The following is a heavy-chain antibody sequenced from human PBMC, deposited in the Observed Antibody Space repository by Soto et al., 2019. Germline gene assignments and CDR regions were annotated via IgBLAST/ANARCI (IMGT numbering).Heavy chain of an antibody. J-gene: IGHJ4*02. Sequence: EVQLVESGGGLVQPGGSLRLSCAASGFSFSSYWMHWVRQVPGRGLVWVSGINSDGTATKYADSVKGRFAISRDNANNPLHLQMSSLRAEDTAVYYCARGSGFQAGVHGYWGQGTLVTVSS. CDR1: GFSFSSYW. CDR2: INSDGTAT. V-gene: IGHV3-74*03. D-gene: IGHD6-25*01. CDR3: ARGSGFQAGVHGY.